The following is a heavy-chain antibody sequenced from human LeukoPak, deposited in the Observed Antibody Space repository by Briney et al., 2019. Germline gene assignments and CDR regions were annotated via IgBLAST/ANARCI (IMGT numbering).Heavy chain of an antibody. D-gene: IGHD2-2*01. CDR3: AKGLTSSTSCYDY. Sequence: GGSLRLSCAASGFTFSDYYMSWIRQAPGKGLEWVSYISSSGSTIYYADSVKGRFTISRDNAKNSLYLQMNSLRAEDTAVYYCAKGLTSSTSCYDYWGQGTLVTVSS. J-gene: IGHJ4*02. V-gene: IGHV3-11*01. CDR2: ISSSGSTI. CDR1: GFTFSDYY.